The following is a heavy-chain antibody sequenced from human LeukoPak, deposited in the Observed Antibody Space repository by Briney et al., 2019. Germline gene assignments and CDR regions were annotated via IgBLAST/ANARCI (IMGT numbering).Heavy chain of an antibody. D-gene: IGHD6-19*01. Sequence: GGSLRLSCGGSGFTFSGYWIHWVRQGPGKGLVWVSRIKSDGSDTSYADSVKGRFTISRDNAKNTLYLQLSSLRADDTAVYYCARAMAGDYGMDVWGQRTTVTVSS. V-gene: IGHV3-74*01. CDR3: ARAMAGDYGMDV. CDR2: IKSDGSDT. CDR1: GFTFSGYW. J-gene: IGHJ6*02.